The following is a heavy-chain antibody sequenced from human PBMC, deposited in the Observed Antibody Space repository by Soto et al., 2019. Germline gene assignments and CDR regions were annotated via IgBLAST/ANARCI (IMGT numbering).Heavy chain of an antibody. Sequence: QVQLVESGGGVVQPGRSLGLSCAASGFTFSSYGMHWVRQSPGKGLEWVAVIWYDGSNKYYADSVKGRFTISRDNSKNTLYLQMSSLRAEDTAVYYCARDDHYDSVWGSYRPGAFDIWVQATMVTVSS. V-gene: IGHV3-33*01. D-gene: IGHD3-16*02. CDR1: GFTFSSYG. CDR3: ARDDHYDSVWGSYRPGAFDI. J-gene: IGHJ3*02. CDR2: IWYDGSNK.